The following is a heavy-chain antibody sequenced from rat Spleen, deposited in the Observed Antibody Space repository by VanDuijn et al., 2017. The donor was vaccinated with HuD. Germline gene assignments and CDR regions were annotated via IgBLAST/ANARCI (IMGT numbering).Heavy chain of an antibody. CDR1: GFTFSNYV. CDR3: AAHCPRRTEGIGDY. J-gene: IGHJ2*01. V-gene: IGHV5-25*01. Sequence: EGQLVESGGGLVEPGRSLKLSCAASGFTFSNYVMDWVRQAPKKGLEWVASISTGGGNTYYPDSVKGRFTISRDNAKSTLYLQMNSLRSEDTATYDCAAHCPRRTEGIGDYWGQGVMVTVSS. CDR2: ISTGGGNT. D-gene: IGHD1-11*01.